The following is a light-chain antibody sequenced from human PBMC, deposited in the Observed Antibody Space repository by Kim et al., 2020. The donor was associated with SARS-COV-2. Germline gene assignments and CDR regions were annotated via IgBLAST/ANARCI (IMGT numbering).Light chain of an antibody. V-gene: IGKV1-33*01. CDR2: DAS. CDR1: QDITNY. J-gene: IGKJ2*01. Sequence: STSVSDTVTITCQAGQDITNYLNWYQQKPGKAPKLLIYDASSLETGVPSRFSGSGSGTDFTFTIRSLQPEDIATYYCQQYANFLYTFGQGTKLEI. CDR3: QQYANFLYT.